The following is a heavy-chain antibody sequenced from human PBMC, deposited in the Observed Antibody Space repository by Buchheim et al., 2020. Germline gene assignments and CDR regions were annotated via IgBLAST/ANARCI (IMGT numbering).Heavy chain of an antibody. CDR1: GGSISTTSYY. CDR2: IHYSGSS. Sequence: QLQLQESGPGLVKSSETLSLTCTVSGGSISTTSYYWGWIRQPPGKGLEWIGSIHYSGSSYYNSSLKSRVTISVDTSQHQFSLKLSSVTAADTAVYYCARVGAGGYCSGGTCLWAFDIWGQGT. J-gene: IGHJ3*02. V-gene: IGHV4-39*07. D-gene: IGHD2-15*01. CDR3: ARVGAGGYCSGGTCLWAFDI.